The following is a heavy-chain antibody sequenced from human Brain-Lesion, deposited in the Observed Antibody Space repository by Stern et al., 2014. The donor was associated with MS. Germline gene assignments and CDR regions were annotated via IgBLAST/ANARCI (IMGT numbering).Heavy chain of an antibody. J-gene: IGHJ2*01. CDR3: ARNPALWYFDL. D-gene: IGHD3-3*02. V-gene: IGHV4-31*03. CDR1: GGSVSSGGHF. CDR2: VYYSGSI. Sequence: QVQLQQSGPGLVKPLQTLSLTCTVSGGSVSSGGHFWNWIRQHPGKGLEWIGHVYYSGSIAYNPSLKSRVTISVDTSKNQFSLRLRSVTAADTAVYYCARNPALWYFDLWGRGTLAAVSS.